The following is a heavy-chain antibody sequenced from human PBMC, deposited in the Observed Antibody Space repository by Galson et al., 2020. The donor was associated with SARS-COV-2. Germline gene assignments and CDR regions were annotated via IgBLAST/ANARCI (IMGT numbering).Heavy chain of an antibody. CDR1: GYTLTELS. J-gene: IGHJ5*02. V-gene: IGHV1-24*01. D-gene: IGHD3-22*01. Sequence: GESLKISCKVSGYTLTELSMHWVRQAPGKGLEWMGGFDPEDGETIYAQKFQGRVTMTEDTSTDTAYMELSSLRSEDTAVYYCATGPVWAYYCDSSGPDKYNWFDPWGKGTLVTVSS. CDR3: ATGPVWAYYCDSSGPDKYNWFDP. CDR2: FDPEDGET.